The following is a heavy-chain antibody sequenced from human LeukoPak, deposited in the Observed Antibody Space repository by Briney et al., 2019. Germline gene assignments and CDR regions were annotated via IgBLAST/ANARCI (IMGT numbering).Heavy chain of an antibody. V-gene: IGHV4-39*07. CDR1: GGSISSSSYY. Sequence: PSETLSLTCTVSGGSISSSSYYWGWIRQPPGKGLEWMGNIYYSGSTYYNPSLESRVTMSLDTSKNQFSLKLSSVTAADTAVYYCARDENGYVWGSFRAWGQGTLVTASS. CDR3: ARDENGYVWGSFRA. CDR2: IYYSGST. J-gene: IGHJ5*02. D-gene: IGHD3-16*02.